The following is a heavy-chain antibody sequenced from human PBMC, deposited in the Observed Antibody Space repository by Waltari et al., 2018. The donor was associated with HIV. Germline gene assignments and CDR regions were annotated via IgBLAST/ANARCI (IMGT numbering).Heavy chain of an antibody. CDR3: ARGWSQWLVRAFGY. V-gene: IGHV1-8*01. D-gene: IGHD6-19*01. Sequence: QVQLVQSGAEVKKPGASVKVSCKASGYTFTRYDINWVRKATGQGLEWMGWMNPNSGNTGYAQKFQGRVTMTRNTSISTAYMELSSLRSEDTAVYYCARGWSQWLVRAFGYWGQGTLVTVSS. CDR2: MNPNSGNT. CDR1: GYTFTRYD. J-gene: IGHJ4*02.